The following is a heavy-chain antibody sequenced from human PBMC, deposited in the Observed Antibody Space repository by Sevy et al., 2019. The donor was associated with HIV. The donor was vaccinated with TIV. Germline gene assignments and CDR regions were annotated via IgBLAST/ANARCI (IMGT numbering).Heavy chain of an antibody. V-gene: IGHV3-9*01. CDR3: ARDPHCSSTSCSWFDP. D-gene: IGHD2-2*01. CDR2: ISWNSGSI. Sequence: GGSLRLSCAASGFTFDDYAMHWVRQAPGKGLEWVSGISWNSGSIGYADSVKGRFTISRDNAKNSLYLQMNSLRAEDTAVYYCARDPHCSSTSCSWFDPWGQGTLVTVSS. J-gene: IGHJ5*02. CDR1: GFTFDDYA.